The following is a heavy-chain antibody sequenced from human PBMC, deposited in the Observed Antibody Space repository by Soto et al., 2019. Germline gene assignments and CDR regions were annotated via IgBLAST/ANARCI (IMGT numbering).Heavy chain of an antibody. D-gene: IGHD3-22*01. Sequence: GGSLRLSCAASGFTFSSYGMHWVRQAPGKGLEWVAVISYDGSNKYYADSVKGRFTISRDNSKNTLYLQMNSLRAEDTAVYYCAKGASVHPPKGPGYDSSGYYYAHFDYWGQGTLVTVSS. J-gene: IGHJ4*02. CDR1: GFTFSSYG. V-gene: IGHV3-30*18. CDR3: AKGASVHPPKGPGYDSSGYYYAHFDY. CDR2: ISYDGSNK.